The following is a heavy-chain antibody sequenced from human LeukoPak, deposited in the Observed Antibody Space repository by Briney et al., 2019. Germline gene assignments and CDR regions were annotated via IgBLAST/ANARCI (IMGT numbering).Heavy chain of an antibody. V-gene: IGHV4-59*01. CDR3: ARASYYYDSSGYYRAGYFQH. CDR2: IYYSGST. J-gene: IGHJ1*01. Sequence: SETLSLTCTVSGGSISSYYWSWIRQPPGKGLEWIGYIYYSGSTNYNPSLKSRVTISVDTSKNQFSLKLSSVTAADTAVYYCARASYYYDSSGYYRAGYFQHWGQGTLVTVSS. D-gene: IGHD3-22*01. CDR1: GGSISSYY.